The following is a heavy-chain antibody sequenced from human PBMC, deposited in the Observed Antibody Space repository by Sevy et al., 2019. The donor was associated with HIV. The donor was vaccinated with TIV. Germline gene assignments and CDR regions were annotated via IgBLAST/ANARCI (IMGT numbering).Heavy chain of an antibody. CDR2: VTYSGRT. D-gene: IGHD3-22*01. CDR1: VASVSSGNYY. CDR3: AREIYFYENSGFYFFDS. Sequence: SETLSLTCNVSVASVSSGNYYWTWIRQPPGKDLEWIGHVTYSGRTNYNPSLKSRVTISEDTSKNPFSLSLNSVTAADTAYYSCAREIYFYENSGFYFFDSWGLGILVTVSS. J-gene: IGHJ4*02. V-gene: IGHV4-61*01.